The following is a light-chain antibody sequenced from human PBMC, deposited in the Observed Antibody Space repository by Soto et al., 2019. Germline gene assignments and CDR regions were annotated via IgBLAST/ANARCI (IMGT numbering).Light chain of an antibody. J-gene: IGLJ2*01. Sequence: QPVLTQSPSASASLGASVKLSCTLSSGHSSYAIAWHQKQPGKGPRYLMDLNNDGSHTKGDAIPDRFSGSSSGAERYLIISSLQSEDEADYYCQTWGTGFQVFGGGTKLTVL. CDR1: SGHSSYA. V-gene: IGLV4-69*01. CDR3: QTWGTGFQV. CDR2: LNNDGSH.